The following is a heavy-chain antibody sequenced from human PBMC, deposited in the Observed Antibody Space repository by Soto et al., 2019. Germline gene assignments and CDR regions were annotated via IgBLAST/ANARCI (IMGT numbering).Heavy chain of an antibody. Sequence: QVQLVESGGGLVKPGGSLRLSCAASGFTFSDYYMSWIRQAPGTGLEWVSYISSSGTTIYYADSVKGPFTISRDNAKNSLYLQIKSLGAEDTAVYYCARDLAAAGYLVYYSGMDVWGQGTTVTVSS. CDR3: ARDLAAAGYLVYYSGMDV. J-gene: IGHJ6*02. V-gene: IGHV3-11*01. D-gene: IGHD6-13*01. CDR2: ISSSGTTI. CDR1: GFTFSDYY.